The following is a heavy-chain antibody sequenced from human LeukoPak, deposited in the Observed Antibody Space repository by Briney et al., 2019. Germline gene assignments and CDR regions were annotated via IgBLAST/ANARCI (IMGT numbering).Heavy chain of an antibody. CDR1: GFTFSSYA. CDR3: AKDTSIGKYCSNGVCSPFDY. V-gene: IGHV3-23*01. Sequence: GGSLTLSCAGSGFTFSSYAMSWVRQAPGQGLQWVSVISDSGDYTSYADSVRGRFTISRDNSRNTLYLQMISLRPEDTAVYYCAKDTSIGKYCSNGVCSPFDYWGQGTLVTVSS. J-gene: IGHJ4*02. CDR2: ISDSGDYT. D-gene: IGHD2-8*01.